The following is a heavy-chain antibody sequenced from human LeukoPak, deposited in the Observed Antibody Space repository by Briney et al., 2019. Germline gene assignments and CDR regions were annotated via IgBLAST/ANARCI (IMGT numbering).Heavy chain of an antibody. CDR1: GFTLSSYS. V-gene: IGHV3-21*01. CDR2: ISSSRSYI. CDR3: ARDRSTYYYDSSGYSKGLDY. J-gene: IGHJ4*02. Sequence: GGSLRLSCAASGFTLSSYSMKWVRQARGKGVEWVSSISSSRSYIYYADSVKGRFTISRDNAKNSLYLQMNSLRAEDTAVYYCARDRSTYYYDSSGYSKGLDYWGQGTLVTVSS. D-gene: IGHD3-22*01.